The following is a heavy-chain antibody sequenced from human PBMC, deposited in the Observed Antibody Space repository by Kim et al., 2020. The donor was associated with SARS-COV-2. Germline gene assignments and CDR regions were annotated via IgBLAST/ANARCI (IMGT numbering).Heavy chain of an antibody. J-gene: IGHJ3*02. CDR1: GFTFSSYG. Sequence: GGSLRLSCAASGFTFSSYGMHWVRQAPGKGLEWVAVISYDGSNKYYADSVKGRFTISRDNSKNTLYLQMNSLRAEDTAVYYCAKDGPLLQAVNSNDAFD. CDR3: AKDGPLLQAVNSNDAFD. V-gene: IGHV3-30*18. D-gene: IGHD2-21*01. CDR2: ISYDGSNK.